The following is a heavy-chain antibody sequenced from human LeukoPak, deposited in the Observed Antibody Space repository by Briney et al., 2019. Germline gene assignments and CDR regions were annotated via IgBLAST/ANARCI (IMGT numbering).Heavy chain of an antibody. J-gene: IGHJ3*02. CDR3: ARAGATADAFDI. CDR2: IYHSGST. D-gene: IGHD3-10*01. Sequence: PSETLSLTCAVSGGSISSGGYSWSWIRQPPGKGLEWIGYIYHSGSTYYNPSLKSRVTISVDRSMNQFSLKLSSVTAADTAVYYCARAGATADAFDIWGQGTMVTVSS. CDR1: GGSISSGGYS. V-gene: IGHV4-30-2*01.